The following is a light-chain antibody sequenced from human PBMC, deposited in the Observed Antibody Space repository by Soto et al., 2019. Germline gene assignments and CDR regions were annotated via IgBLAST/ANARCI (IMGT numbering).Light chain of an antibody. J-gene: IGKJ4*01. Sequence: EIVLTQSPAALSLSPGGRATLSCRVSQSINIYLAWYQQKLGQAPRLLIYDASIRATGIPARFSGSGSGTDFTLTISSLEPEDFGDYYCQQRYSWALTFGGGTKVEIK. CDR1: QSINIY. CDR3: QQRYSWALT. V-gene: IGKV3-11*01. CDR2: DAS.